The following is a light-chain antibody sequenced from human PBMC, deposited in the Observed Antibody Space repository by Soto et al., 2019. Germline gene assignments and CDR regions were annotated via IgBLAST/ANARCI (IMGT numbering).Light chain of an antibody. Sequence: DIQMTQSPSSLSASVGDRATITCRASQSISSYLNWYQQKPGKAPKLLIYAASSLQSGVPSRFSGSGSGTDFTLTISSLQPEDFATYYCQQSYSFTWTFGQGTKVEIK. J-gene: IGKJ1*01. CDR1: QSISSY. CDR2: AAS. V-gene: IGKV1-39*01. CDR3: QQSYSFTWT.